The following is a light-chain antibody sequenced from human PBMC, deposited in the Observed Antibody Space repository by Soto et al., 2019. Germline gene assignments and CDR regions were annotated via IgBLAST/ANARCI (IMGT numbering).Light chain of an antibody. Sequence: QSVLTQPPSASGSPGQSVTISCTGTNSDVGGYEFDSWYQQHPGKAPKLMIYEVNKRPSGVPDRFSGSKSGNTASLTVSGLQAEDEASYYCSSFAGSNNVLFGGGTQLTVL. CDR2: EVN. CDR3: SSFAGSNNVL. CDR1: NSDVGGYEF. V-gene: IGLV2-8*01. J-gene: IGLJ7*01.